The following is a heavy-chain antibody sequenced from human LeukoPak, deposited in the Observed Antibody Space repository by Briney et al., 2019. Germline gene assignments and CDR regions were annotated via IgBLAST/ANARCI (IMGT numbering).Heavy chain of an antibody. V-gene: IGHV1-3*01. CDR2: INAGNGDT. CDR3: AVRPAAHTARYYYYGMDV. Sequence: ASVKVSCKASGYTFTSYAMHWVRQAPGQRLEWMGWINAGNGDTKYSQKFQGRVTITRDTSASTAYMELSSLRSEDTAVYYCAVRPAAHTARYYYYGMDVWGQGTTVTVSS. D-gene: IGHD2-2*01. CDR1: GYTFTSYA. J-gene: IGHJ6*02.